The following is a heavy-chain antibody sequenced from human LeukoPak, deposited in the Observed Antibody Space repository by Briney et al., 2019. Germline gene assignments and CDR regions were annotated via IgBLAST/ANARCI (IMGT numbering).Heavy chain of an antibody. V-gene: IGHV4-30-4*08. Sequence: SQTLSLTCTVSGGSINRGDYYWSWICQPPGKGLEWIGYIYYSGSTYYNPYLKSRVPISLDTSKNEFSLKLSSVTAADTAVYYCAGTIFGVVIISRGGYMDVWGKGTTVTVSS. CDR1: GGSINRGDYY. D-gene: IGHD3-3*01. CDR3: AGTIFGVVIISRGGYMDV. J-gene: IGHJ6*03. CDR2: IYYSGST.